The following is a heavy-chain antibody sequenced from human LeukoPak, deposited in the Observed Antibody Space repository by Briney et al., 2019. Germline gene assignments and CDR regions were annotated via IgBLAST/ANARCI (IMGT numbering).Heavy chain of an antibody. CDR1: GGSISSGHYY. V-gene: IGHV4-61*02. CDR2: VYSSGTT. Sequence: PSETLSLTCTVSGGSISSGHYYWSWLRQPAGKALEWIGRVYSSGTTIYNPSLESRITISKDTSKNQFSLKLNSVTAADTAVYYCARGRDSGYYYDFDSWGQGTLVTVSS. J-gene: IGHJ4*02. CDR3: ARGRDSGYYYDFDS. D-gene: IGHD3-22*01.